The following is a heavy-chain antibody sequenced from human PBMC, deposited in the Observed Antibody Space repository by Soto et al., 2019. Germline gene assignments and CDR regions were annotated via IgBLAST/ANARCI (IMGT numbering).Heavy chain of an antibody. J-gene: IGHJ4*02. CDR2: ISSSSTI. CDR1: GFTFSSYS. V-gene: IGHV3-48*01. Sequence: EVQLVESGGGLVQPGGSLRLSCAASGFTFSSYSMNWVRQAPGKGLEWISYISSSSTIYYADSVKGRFTISRDTAENSMYLQMSSLKAEDTAVYYCATSLIYYGPGWGRPCDYWGKGTLVAVSS. D-gene: IGHD3-10*01. CDR3: ATSLIYYGPGWGRPCDY.